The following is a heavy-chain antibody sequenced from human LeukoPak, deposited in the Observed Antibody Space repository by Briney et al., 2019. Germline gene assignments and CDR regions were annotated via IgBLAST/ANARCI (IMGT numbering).Heavy chain of an antibody. CDR3: AKGSYYDSSGSFYFDY. Sequence: PGGSLRLTCAASGFTFSNYAMYWVRQAPGKGLEWVSGISGSGDNTCYADSVKGRFTISRDNSKNTLYVQVNSLGTEDTAAYYCAKGSYYDSSGSFYFDYWGQGTLVTVSS. D-gene: IGHD3-22*01. V-gene: IGHV3-23*01. CDR1: GFTFSNYA. J-gene: IGHJ4*02. CDR2: ISGSGDNT.